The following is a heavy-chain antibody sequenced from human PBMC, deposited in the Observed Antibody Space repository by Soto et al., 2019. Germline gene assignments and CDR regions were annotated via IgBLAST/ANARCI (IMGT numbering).Heavy chain of an antibody. CDR2: IDPSDSQT. D-gene: IGHD3-22*01. J-gene: IGHJ4*02. Sequence: PRESLKISCKGSGYSFAGYWITWVRQKPGKGLEWMGRIDPSDSQTYYSPSFRGHVTISVTKSITTVFLQWSGLRASDTAMYYCARQIYDSDTGPNFQYYFDSWGQGTPVTVSS. CDR1: GYSFAGYW. CDR3: ARQIYDSDTGPNFQYYFDS. V-gene: IGHV5-10-1*01.